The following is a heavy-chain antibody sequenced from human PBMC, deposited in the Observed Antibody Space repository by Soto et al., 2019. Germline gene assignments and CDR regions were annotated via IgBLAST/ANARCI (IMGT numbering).Heavy chain of an antibody. CDR1: GFTFSSYW. V-gene: IGHV3-7*01. D-gene: IGHD3-10*01. Sequence: HPGGSLRLSCAASGFTFSSYWMSWVRQAPGKGLEWVANIKQDGSEKYYVDSVKGRFTISRDNAKNSLHLQMNSLRAEDTAVYYCARDLSSRLLWFGASAFDIWGQGTMVTVSS. J-gene: IGHJ3*02. CDR3: ARDLSSRLLWFGASAFDI. CDR2: IKQDGSEK.